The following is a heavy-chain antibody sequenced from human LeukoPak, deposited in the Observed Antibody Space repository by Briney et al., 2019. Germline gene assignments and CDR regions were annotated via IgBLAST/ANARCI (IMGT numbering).Heavy chain of an antibody. CDR2: IYYSGTT. Sequence: SETLSLTCTVSGGSISSSSYYWSWIRQPPGEGLEWIGYIYYSGTTDYSPSLRSRVTMSVDTSKSQFSLKLSSVTAADTAVYYCATSIFKWLLDYWGQGTLVTVSS. J-gene: IGHJ4*02. D-gene: IGHD3-22*01. V-gene: IGHV4-61*01. CDR1: GGSISSSSYY. CDR3: ATSIFKWLLDY.